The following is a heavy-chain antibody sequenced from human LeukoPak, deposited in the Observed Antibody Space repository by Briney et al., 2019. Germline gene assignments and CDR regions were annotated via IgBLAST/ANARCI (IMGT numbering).Heavy chain of an antibody. CDR3: ARDSGSYADFDY. D-gene: IGHD1-26*01. V-gene: IGHV1-2*02. CDR2: INPNSGGT. Sequence: ASVKVSCKASGYTFDGYYMHWVRQAPGQGLEWMGWINPNSGGTNYAQKFQGRVTMTRDTSISTAYMELSRLRSDDTAVYYCARDSGSYADFDYWGQGTLVTVSS. CDR1: GYTFDGYY. J-gene: IGHJ4*02.